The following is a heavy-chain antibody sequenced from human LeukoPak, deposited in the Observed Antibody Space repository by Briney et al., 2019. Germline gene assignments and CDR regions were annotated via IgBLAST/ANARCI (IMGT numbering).Heavy chain of an antibody. J-gene: IGHJ5*02. Sequence: PGGSLRLSCEASGFTFSVFWMSWVRQAPGKGLEWVANIKEDGSEKNCVDSVKGRFTISRDNAKNSLYLQMNSLRAEDTAVYYCARDAKWFDPWGQGTLVTVSS. V-gene: IGHV3-7*03. CDR2: IKEDGSEK. CDR1: GFTFSVFW. CDR3: ARDAKWFDP.